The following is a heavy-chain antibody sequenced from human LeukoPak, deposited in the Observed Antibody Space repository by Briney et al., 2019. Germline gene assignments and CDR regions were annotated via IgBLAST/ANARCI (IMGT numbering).Heavy chain of an antibody. J-gene: IGHJ4*02. CDR1: GYTFTSYG. Sequence: ASVKVSCKASGYTFTSYGISWVRQAPGQGLEWMGWISAYNGNTNYAQKLQGRVTMTTDTSTSTAYMELRSLRSDDTAVYYCARDVITIFGVVPSPFDSWGQGTLVTVSS. V-gene: IGHV1-18*01. D-gene: IGHD3-3*01. CDR2: ISAYNGNT. CDR3: ARDVITIFGVVPSPFDS.